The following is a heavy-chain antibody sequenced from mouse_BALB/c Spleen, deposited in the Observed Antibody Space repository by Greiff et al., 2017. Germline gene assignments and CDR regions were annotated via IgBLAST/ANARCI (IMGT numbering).Heavy chain of an antibody. V-gene: IGHV5-12-2*01. Sequence: EVKLVESGGGLVQPGGSLKLSCAASGFTFSSYTMSWVRQTPEKRLEWVAYISNGGGSTYYPDTVKGRFTISRDNAKNTLYLQMSSLKSEDTAMYYCARHANYSWFAYWGQGTLVTVSA. D-gene: IGHD2-1*01. CDR3: ARHANYSWFAY. CDR1: GFTFSSYT. J-gene: IGHJ3*01. CDR2: ISNGGGST.